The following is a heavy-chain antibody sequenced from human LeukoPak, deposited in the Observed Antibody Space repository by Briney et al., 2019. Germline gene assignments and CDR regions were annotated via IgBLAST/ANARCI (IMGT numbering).Heavy chain of an antibody. J-gene: IGHJ6*03. CDR3: ARIRGSTLPISYMDV. D-gene: IGHD6-13*01. V-gene: IGHV3-74*01. CDR1: GFTFSSSW. Sequence: GGSLRLSCAASGFTFSSSWMHWVRQAPGKGLVWVSRITRDGSSTTYADSVKGRFTTSRDNAKNSLYLQMNSLRAEDTAVYYCARIRGSTLPISYMDVWGKGTTVTVSS. CDR2: ITRDGSST.